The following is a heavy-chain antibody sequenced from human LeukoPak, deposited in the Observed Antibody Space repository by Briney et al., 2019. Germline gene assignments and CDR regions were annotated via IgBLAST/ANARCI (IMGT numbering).Heavy chain of an antibody. CDR3: AKIAGGGATSY. V-gene: IGHV3-23*01. CDR2: LSGSGAGT. CDR1: GFTFSDYA. D-gene: IGHD1-26*01. J-gene: IGHJ4*02. Sequence: PGGSLRLSCAASGFTFSDYALGWVRQAPGRGLEWVATLSGSGAGTYYSDSVQGRFTISRDNSKNTLYLQMSSLRAEDTAVYHCAKIAGGGATSYWGQGTLVTVSS.